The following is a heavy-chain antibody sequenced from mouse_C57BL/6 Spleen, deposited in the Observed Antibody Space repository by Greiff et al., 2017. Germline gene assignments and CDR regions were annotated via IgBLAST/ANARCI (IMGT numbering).Heavy chain of an antibody. Sequence: QVTLKESGPGILQSSQTLRLTCSFSGFSLSTSGMGVSWIRQPSGKGLEWLAHIYWDDDKRYNPSLKSRLTISKDTSRNQVFLKITSVDTADTATYYCARRFIRYAMDYWGQGTSVTVAS. V-gene: IGHV8-12*01. J-gene: IGHJ4*01. CDR1: GFSLSTSGMG. CDR3: ARRFIRYAMDY. CDR2: IYWDDDK. D-gene: IGHD1-1*01.